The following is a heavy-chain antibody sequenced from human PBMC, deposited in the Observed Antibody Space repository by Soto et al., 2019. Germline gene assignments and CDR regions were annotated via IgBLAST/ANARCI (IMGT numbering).Heavy chain of an antibody. J-gene: IGHJ4*02. CDR1: GFTFISYV. CDR3: AKERAGATPFRFGY. CDR2: ISYDGSNK. Sequence: LXLSYAATGFTFISYVMHWVRQAPVKGLEWVAVISYDGSNKYYADSVKGRFTISRDNSKNTLYLQMNSLRAEDTAVYYCAKERAGATPFRFGYCGQRTLVTVSS. V-gene: IGHV3-30*18. D-gene: IGHD1-26*01.